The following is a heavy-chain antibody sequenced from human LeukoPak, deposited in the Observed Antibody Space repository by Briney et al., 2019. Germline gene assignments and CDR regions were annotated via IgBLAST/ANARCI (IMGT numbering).Heavy chain of an antibody. CDR2: ISSSDSTI. CDR1: GFTFSSYE. V-gene: IGHV3-48*03. CDR3: ARDPPSSGWYYYYYGMDV. D-gene: IGHD6-19*01. J-gene: IGHJ6*02. Sequence: PSGGSLRLSSAASGFTFSSYEMNCVRQAPGKGLEWVSYISSSDSTIYYADSVKGRFTISRDNPKNSLYLQMNSLRAEDTAVYYCARDPPSSGWYYYYYGMDVWGQGTTVTVSS.